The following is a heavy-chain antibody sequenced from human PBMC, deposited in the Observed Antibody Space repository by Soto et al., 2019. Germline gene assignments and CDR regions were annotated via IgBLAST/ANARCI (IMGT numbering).Heavy chain of an antibody. Sequence: PSETLSLTCTVSGGSFSGYFWTWIRQPPGKGLEWLAEINHSGITNYNPSVESRVSMSVDTSKNQFSLRLYSVTAADTAVYYCARGLQWLAPFDYWGQGTLVTVSS. CDR3: ARGLQWLAPFDY. J-gene: IGHJ4*02. D-gene: IGHD6-19*01. CDR2: INHSGIT. V-gene: IGHV4-34*01. CDR1: GGSFSGYF.